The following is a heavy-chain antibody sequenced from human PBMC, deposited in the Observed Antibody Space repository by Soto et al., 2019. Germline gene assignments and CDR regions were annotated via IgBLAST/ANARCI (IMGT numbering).Heavy chain of an antibody. CDR2: ISSSSSYI. CDR1: GFTFSSYS. CDR3: ARDLHLGELSLYYGEDRYPDY. V-gene: IGHV3-21*01. J-gene: IGHJ4*02. Sequence: GGSLRLSCAASGFTFSSYSMNWVRQAPGKGLEWVSSISSSSSYIYYADSVKGRFTISRDNAKNSLYLQMNSLRAEDTAVYYCARDLHLGELSLYYGEDRYPDYWGQGTLVTVSS. D-gene: IGHD3-16*02.